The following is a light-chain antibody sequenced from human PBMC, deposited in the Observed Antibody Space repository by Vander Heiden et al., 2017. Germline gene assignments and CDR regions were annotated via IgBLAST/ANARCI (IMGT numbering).Light chain of an antibody. CDR2: GNN. CDR1: SGSIASNY. CDR3: QSYDTFVV. J-gene: IGLJ2*01. Sequence: NFMLTQPHSASESPGKTVTISCTRSSGSIASNYVQWYQQRPGSAPTTMIYGNNQRPSGVPDRFSGSIDSSSNSASLTISGLKTEDEADYYCQSYDTFVVFGGGTKLTVL. V-gene: IGLV6-57*04.